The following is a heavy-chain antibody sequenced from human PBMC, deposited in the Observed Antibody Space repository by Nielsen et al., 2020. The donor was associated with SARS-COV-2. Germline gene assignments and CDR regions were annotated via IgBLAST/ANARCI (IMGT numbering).Heavy chain of an antibody. D-gene: IGHD6-19*01. V-gene: IGHV1-18*01. J-gene: IGHJ4*02. CDR3: ARVLGSAVAGHYFDY. CDR1: GYTFTSYD. Sequence: ASVKVSCKASGYTFTSYDISWVRQAPGQGLEWMGWISAYNGNTNYAQKLQGRVTMTTDTSTSTAYMELRSLRSDDTAVYYCARVLGSAVAGHYFDYWGQGTLVTVSS. CDR2: ISAYNGNT.